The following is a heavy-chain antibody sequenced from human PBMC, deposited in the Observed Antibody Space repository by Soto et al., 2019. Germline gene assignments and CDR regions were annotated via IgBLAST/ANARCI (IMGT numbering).Heavy chain of an antibody. CDR1: GGSISTSSYY. CDR2: VYYSGSS. V-gene: IGHV4-39*02. Sequence: QLQLQESGPGLVKPSETLSLTCTVSGGSISTSSYYWDWMRQPPGRGPEWIGSVYYSGSSYYNPSLKSRVAISVDTSKNQFSLKLTSVTAADTAVYYCSRDTTGYCSSTTCQGANYWGQGTLVTVSS. D-gene: IGHD2-2*01. CDR3: SRDTTGYCSSTTCQGANY. J-gene: IGHJ4*02.